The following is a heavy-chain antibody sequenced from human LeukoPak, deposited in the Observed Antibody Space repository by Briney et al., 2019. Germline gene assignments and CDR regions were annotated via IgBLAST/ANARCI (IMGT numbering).Heavy chain of an antibody. D-gene: IGHD3-22*01. Sequence: GGSLRLSCAASGFTFSSYAMSWVRQAPGKGLEWVSTLTGSGGYTYYADSVKGRFTISRDNSKNTLFLRMNSLRAEDTAVYFCAKQSLYDSSGHFHYWGQGTLVTVSS. V-gene: IGHV3-23*01. J-gene: IGHJ4*02. CDR3: AKQSLYDSSGHFHY. CDR1: GFTFSSYA. CDR2: LTGSGGYT.